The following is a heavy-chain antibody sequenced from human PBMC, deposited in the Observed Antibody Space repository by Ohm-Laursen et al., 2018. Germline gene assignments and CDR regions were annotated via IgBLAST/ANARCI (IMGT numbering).Heavy chain of an antibody. CDR2: IRSKAFGGTT. V-gene: IGHV3-49*03. D-gene: IGHD3-22*01. CDR3: TRDTTYYYDSSGYVRWAFDI. Sequence: SLRLSCAASGFTFGDYAMSWFRQAPGKGLEWVGFIRSKAFGGTTEYAASVKGRFTISRDDSKSIAYLQMNSLKTEDTAVYYCTRDTTYYYDSSGYVRWAFDIWGQGTMVTVSS. J-gene: IGHJ3*02. CDR1: GFTFGDYA.